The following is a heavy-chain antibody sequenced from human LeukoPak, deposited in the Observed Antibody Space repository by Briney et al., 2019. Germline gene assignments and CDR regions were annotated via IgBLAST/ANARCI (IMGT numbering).Heavy chain of an antibody. Sequence: SQTLSLTCTVSGGSISSGGHYWSWIRQPAGKGLEYLGRIYSTGSTNYNPSLRSRVTISADTSKNHFSLKLSSVTAADTAVYYCARDQTYSGSGIYTYFDYWAREFWSPSPQ. CDR2: IYSTGST. CDR1: GGSISSGGHY. J-gene: IGHJ4*02. V-gene: IGHV4-61*02. D-gene: IGHD3-10*01. CDR3: ARDQTYSGSGIYTYFDY.